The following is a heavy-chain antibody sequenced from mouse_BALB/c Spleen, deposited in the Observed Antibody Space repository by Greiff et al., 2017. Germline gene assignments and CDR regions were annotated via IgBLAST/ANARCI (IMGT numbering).Heavy chain of an antibody. CDR1: GFTFSSYA. CDR2: ISSGGSYT. D-gene: IGHD3-1*01. Sequence: EVKLMESGGGLVKPGGSLKLSCAASGFTFSSYAMSWVRQSPEKRLEWVAEISSGGSYTYYPDTVTGRFTISRDNAKNTLYLEMSSLRSEDTAMYYCARDAAARALFAYWGQGTLVTVSA. J-gene: IGHJ3*01. CDR3: ARDAAARALFAY. V-gene: IGHV5-9-4*01.